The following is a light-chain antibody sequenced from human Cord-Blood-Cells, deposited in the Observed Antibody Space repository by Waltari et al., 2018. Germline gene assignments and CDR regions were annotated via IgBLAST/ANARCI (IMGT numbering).Light chain of an antibody. V-gene: IGKV4-1*01. Sequence: DIVMTQSPDSLAVSLGGRATINCKSSQSVLYSSNNKKYLAWYQKKPGQPPKLLIYWASTRESGVPDRFSGSGSGTDFTLTISSLQAEDVAVYYCQQYYSTPFTFGPGTKVDIK. CDR1: QSVLYSSNNKKY. J-gene: IGKJ3*01. CDR2: WAS. CDR3: QQYYSTPFT.